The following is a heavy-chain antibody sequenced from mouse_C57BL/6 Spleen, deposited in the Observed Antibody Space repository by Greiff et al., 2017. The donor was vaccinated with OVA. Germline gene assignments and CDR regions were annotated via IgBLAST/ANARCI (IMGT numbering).Heavy chain of an antibody. CDR1: GFTFSSYA. D-gene: IGHD2-3*01. V-gene: IGHV5-4*01. CDR2: ISDGGSYT. Sequence: DVQLVESGGGLVKPGGSLKLSCAASGFTFSSYAMSWVRQTPEKRLEWVATISDGGSYTYYPDNVKGRFTISRDNAKNNLYLQMSHLKSEDTAMYYCARTDGYYFDYWGQGTTLTVSS. CDR3: ARTDGYYFDY. J-gene: IGHJ2*01.